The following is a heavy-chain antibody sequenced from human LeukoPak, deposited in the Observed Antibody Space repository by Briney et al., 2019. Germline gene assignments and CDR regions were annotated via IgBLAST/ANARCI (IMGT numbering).Heavy chain of an antibody. CDR2: IRGTGET. J-gene: IGHJ4*02. Sequence: PGGCPRLSCASPGVRFCGFAISSGRPGAPGGLECVSSIRGTGETFYADSVKGRFTLSSDSSRNTVYFQLNSLRVEDTAIYYCAKASWVSSTDAVRWGQGTLVTVSS. D-gene: IGHD3-16*01. CDR1: GVRFCGFA. CDR3: AKASWVSSTDAVR. V-gene: IGHV3-23*01.